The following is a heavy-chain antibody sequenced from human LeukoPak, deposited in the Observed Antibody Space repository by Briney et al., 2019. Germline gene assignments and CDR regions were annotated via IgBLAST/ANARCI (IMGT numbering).Heavy chain of an antibody. V-gene: IGHV3-23*01. CDR3: AKDVAAIPPFDAFDI. Sequence: GGSLRLSCAASGVTFSSYAMSWLRQAPGKGLEWVSAISGSGGSTYYADSVKGRLTISRDNSKNTLYLQMNSLRAEDTAVYYCAKDVAAIPPFDAFDIWGQGTMVTVSS. D-gene: IGHD1-26*01. CDR1: GVTFSSYA. CDR2: ISGSGGST. J-gene: IGHJ3*02.